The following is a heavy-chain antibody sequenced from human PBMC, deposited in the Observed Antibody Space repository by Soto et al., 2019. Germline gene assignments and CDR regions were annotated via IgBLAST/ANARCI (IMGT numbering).Heavy chain of an antibody. V-gene: IGHV4-59*01. CDR2: IYYSGST. J-gene: IGHJ4*02. CDR3: ATSPLGDTAMVL. Sequence: SETLSLTCIVSGDSISSYYWSWVRQPPGKGLEWIGYIYYSGSTNYNPSLKSRVTISVDTSKNQFSLKLNSVTTADTAVYYCATSPLGDTAMVLWGQGTLVTVSS. CDR1: GDSISSYY. D-gene: IGHD5-18*01.